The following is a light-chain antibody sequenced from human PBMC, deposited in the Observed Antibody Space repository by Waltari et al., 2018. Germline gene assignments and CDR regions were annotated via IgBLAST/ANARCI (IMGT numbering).Light chain of an antibody. CDR3: LQHNSDPQT. CDR1: QTVSAW. CDR2: KAS. J-gene: IGKJ2*01. Sequence: DIQMTQSPSTLSASVGDTVTITCRASQTVSAWLAWYQQKPGNAPKLLIYKASNLKSGVPSRFSGSGSGTEFTLTISSLQPEDFATYYCLQHNSDPQTFGQGTKLEIK. V-gene: IGKV1-5*03.